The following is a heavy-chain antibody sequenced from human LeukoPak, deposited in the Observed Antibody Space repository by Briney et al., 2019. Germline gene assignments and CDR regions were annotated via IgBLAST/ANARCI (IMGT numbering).Heavy chain of an antibody. CDR2: ISYDGSNK. CDR3: ARAERGYQLLCMFDP. CDR1: GFTFSSYA. J-gene: IGHJ5*02. D-gene: IGHD2-2*01. V-gene: IGHV3-30-3*01. Sequence: GGSLRLSCAASGFTFSSYAMHWVRQAPGKGLEWVAVISYDGSNKYYADSVKGRFTISRDNSKNTLYLQMNSLRAEDTAVYYCARAERGYQLLCMFDPWGQGTLVTVSS.